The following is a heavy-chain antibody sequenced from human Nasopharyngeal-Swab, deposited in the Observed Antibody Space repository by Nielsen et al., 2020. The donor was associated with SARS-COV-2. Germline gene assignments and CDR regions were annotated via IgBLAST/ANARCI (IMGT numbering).Heavy chain of an antibody. D-gene: IGHD2-2*01. CDR1: GYTFTSYG. CDR2: ISAYNGNT. Sequence: ASVKVSCQASGYTFTSYGISWVRQAPGQGLEWMGWISAYNGNTNYAQRLQGRVTITTDTSTSTAYMELRSLRSDDTAVYYCARHCSSASCLGRYYYYGMDVWGQGTTVTVSS. J-gene: IGHJ6*02. V-gene: IGHV1-18*04. CDR3: ARHCSSASCLGRYYYYGMDV.